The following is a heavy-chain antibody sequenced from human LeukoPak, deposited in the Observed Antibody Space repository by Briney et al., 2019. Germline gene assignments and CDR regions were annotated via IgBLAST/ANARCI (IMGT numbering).Heavy chain of an antibody. CDR1: GFTFSSYS. CDR2: ISSSSSYI. J-gene: IGHJ6*02. D-gene: IGHD6-25*01. Sequence: PGGSLRLSCAASGFTFSSYSMNWVRQAPGKGLEWVSSISSSSSYIYYADSVKGRFTISRDNAKNSLYLQMNSLRAEGTAVYYCARAEDTAAACDVWGQGTTVTVSS. V-gene: IGHV3-21*01. CDR3: ARAEDTAAACDV.